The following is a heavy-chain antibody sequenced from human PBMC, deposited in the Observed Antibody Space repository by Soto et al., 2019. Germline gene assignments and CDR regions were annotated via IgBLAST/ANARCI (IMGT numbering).Heavy chain of an antibody. V-gene: IGHV1-69*13. CDR2: IIPIFGTA. Sequence: SVKVSCKASGGTFSSYSINWVRQAPGQGLEWMGEIIPIFGTANYAQKFQGRVTITADESTSTAYMELSSLGSEDAAVYYCARDGGRHSGGIDYWGQGTLVTVSS. CDR3: ARDGGRHSGGIDY. J-gene: IGHJ4*02. CDR1: GGTFSSYS. D-gene: IGHD1-26*01.